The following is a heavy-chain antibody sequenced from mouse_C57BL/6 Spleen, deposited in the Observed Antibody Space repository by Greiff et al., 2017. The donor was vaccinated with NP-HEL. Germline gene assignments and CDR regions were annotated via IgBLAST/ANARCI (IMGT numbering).Heavy chain of an antibody. CDR3: ARRDSSNLDY. J-gene: IGHJ2*01. D-gene: IGHD2-5*01. Sequence: QVQLQQPGAELVMPGASVKLSCKASGYTFTSYWMHWVKQRPGQGLEWIGEIDPSDSYSTSNQKFKGKSTLTVDKSTSTAYMQLSSLTSEDSAVYYCARRDSSNLDYWGQGTTLTVSS. V-gene: IGHV1-69*01. CDR1: GYTFTSYW. CDR2: IDPSDSYS.